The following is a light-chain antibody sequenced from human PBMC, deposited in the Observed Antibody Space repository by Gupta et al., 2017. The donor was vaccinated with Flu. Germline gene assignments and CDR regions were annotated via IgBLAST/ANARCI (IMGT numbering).Light chain of an antibody. Sequence: VSPQSPGTLSLSPGERATLSCRASQSVSSSYLAWYQQKPGQAPRLPIYGASSRATGIPDRFSGSGSGTDFTRTISRLEPEDFAVYYCQQYGSSPRTFGQGTKVEIK. CDR3: QQYGSSPRT. CDR2: GAS. V-gene: IGKV3-20*01. J-gene: IGKJ1*01. CDR1: QSVSSSY.